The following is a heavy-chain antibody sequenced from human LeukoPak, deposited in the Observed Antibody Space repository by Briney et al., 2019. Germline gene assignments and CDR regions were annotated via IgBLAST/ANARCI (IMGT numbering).Heavy chain of an antibody. CDR3: AKRGVVIRVILVGFHKEAYYFES. CDR2: IWYDGSNK. V-gene: IGHV3-33*06. Sequence: GGSLRLSCAASGFTFSSYGMHWVRQAPGKGLEWVAVIWYDGSNKYYADSVKGRFTISRDNSRNTLYLQMHSLRAEDTAFYFCAKRGVVIRVILVGFHKEAYYFESWGQGALVTVSS. J-gene: IGHJ4*02. D-gene: IGHD3/OR15-3a*01. CDR1: GFTFSSYG.